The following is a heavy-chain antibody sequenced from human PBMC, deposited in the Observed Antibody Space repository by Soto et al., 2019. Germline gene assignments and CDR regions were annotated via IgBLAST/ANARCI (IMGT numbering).Heavy chain of an antibody. J-gene: IGHJ6*02. CDR3: AKARAVAGYYYYGMDV. CDR1: GFTFSSYG. V-gene: IGHV3-30*18. D-gene: IGHD6-19*01. Sequence: QVQLVESGGGVVQPGRSLRLSCAASGFTFSSYGMHWVRQAPGKGLEWVAVISYDGSNKYYADSVKGRFTISRDNSKNTLYLQMNSLRADDTAVYYCAKARAVAGYYYYGMDVWGQGTTVTVSS. CDR2: ISYDGSNK.